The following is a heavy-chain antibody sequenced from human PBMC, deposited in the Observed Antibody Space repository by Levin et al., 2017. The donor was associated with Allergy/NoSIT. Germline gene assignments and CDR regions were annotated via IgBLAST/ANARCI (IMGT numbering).Heavy chain of an antibody. CDR2: IWYDGSKK. Sequence: QPGGSLRLSCEVSGFTFSSHGMHWVRQAPGKGLEWVAVIWYDGSKKYHADSVRGRLTISRDDSKNTLYLQMNSLRVEDTAVYYCAGEDSIGWVGGYWGQGTLVTVSS. D-gene: IGHD6-19*01. V-gene: IGHV3-33*01. J-gene: IGHJ4*02. CDR1: GFTFSSHG. CDR3: AGEDSIGWVGGY.